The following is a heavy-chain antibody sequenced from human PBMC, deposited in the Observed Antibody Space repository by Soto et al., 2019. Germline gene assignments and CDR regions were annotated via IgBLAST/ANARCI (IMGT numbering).Heavy chain of an antibody. CDR3: ARDQSGIGWYVDWFDP. J-gene: IGHJ5*02. CDR1: GYTFNSHA. V-gene: IGHV1-3*01. D-gene: IGHD6-19*01. CDR2: INAGNGNT. Sequence: QGQLMQSGAEVKKPGASVKVSCKASGYTFNSHAIHWMRQAPGQRLEWMGWINAGNGNTYYSEKFKGRLSLTRDTVATTVYMELTSLTSEDTGVYYCARDQSGIGWYVDWFDPWGQGTLVTVSS.